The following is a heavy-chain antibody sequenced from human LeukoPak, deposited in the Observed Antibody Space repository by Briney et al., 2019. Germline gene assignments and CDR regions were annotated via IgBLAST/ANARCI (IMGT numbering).Heavy chain of an antibody. Sequence: GGSLRLSCAASGFTFSGYWMTWVRQAPGKGLEWVANIKEDGSEKNYVDSVKGRFIISRDNSKNTLYLQMNSLRAEDTAVYYCAKDPTVTTNYYYYMDVWGKGTTVTISS. CDR2: IKEDGSEK. CDR1: GFTFSGYW. D-gene: IGHD4-17*01. V-gene: IGHV3-7*01. J-gene: IGHJ6*03. CDR3: AKDPTVTTNYYYYMDV.